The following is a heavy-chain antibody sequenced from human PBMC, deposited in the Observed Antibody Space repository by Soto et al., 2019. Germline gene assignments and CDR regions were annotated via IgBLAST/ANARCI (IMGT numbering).Heavy chain of an antibody. J-gene: IGHJ4*02. CDR3: ARRIAARLYYFDY. D-gene: IGHD6-6*01. Sequence: TLSLTCAVSGGSISSGGYSWSWIRQPPGKGLEWIGYIYHSGSTYYNPSLKSRVTISVDRSKNQFSLKLSSVTAADTAVCYCARRIAARLYYFDYWGQGTLVTVSS. CDR1: GGSISSGGYS. CDR2: IYHSGST. V-gene: IGHV4-30-2*01.